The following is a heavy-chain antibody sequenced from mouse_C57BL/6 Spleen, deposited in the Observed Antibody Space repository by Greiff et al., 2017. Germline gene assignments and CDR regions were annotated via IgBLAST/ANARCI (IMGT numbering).Heavy chain of an antibody. J-gene: IGHJ4*01. D-gene: IGHD1-1*01. Sequence: EVKLMESGEGLVKPGGSLKLSCAASGFTFSSYAMSWVRQTPEKRLEWVAYISSGGDYIYYADTVKGRFTISRDNARNTLYLQMSSLKSEDTAMYYCTREGITTVVAHYAMDYWGQGTSVTVSS. V-gene: IGHV5-9-1*02. CDR2: ISSGGDYI. CDR3: TREGITTVVAHYAMDY. CDR1: GFTFSSYA.